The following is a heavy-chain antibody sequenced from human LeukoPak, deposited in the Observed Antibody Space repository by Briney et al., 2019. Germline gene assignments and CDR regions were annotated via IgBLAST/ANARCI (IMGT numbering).Heavy chain of an antibody. Sequence: PSGTLSLTCAVSGGSISSSNWWSWVRQPPGKGLEWIGEIYHSGSTNYNPSLKSRVTISVDTSKNQFSLKLSSVTAADTAVYYCARELGYCSSTSCSYYFDYWGQGTLVTVSS. CDR2: IYHSGST. CDR3: ARELGYCSSTSCSYYFDY. CDR1: GGSISSSNW. D-gene: IGHD2-2*01. V-gene: IGHV4-4*02. J-gene: IGHJ4*02.